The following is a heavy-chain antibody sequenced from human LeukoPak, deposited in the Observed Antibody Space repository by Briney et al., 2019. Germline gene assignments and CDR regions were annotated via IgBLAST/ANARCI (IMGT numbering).Heavy chain of an antibody. J-gene: IGHJ4*02. Sequence: GGSLRLSCAASGFTFSSYTIHWVRQPPGKGLEWVAVISFDGSNKYYADSVKGRFTISRDNSKNTLYLQMNSLRAEDTAVYYCANTILTGALWGQGTLVTVSS. CDR2: ISFDGSNK. D-gene: IGHD2-2*02. CDR1: GFTFSSYT. CDR3: ANTILTGAL. V-gene: IGHV3-30-3*01.